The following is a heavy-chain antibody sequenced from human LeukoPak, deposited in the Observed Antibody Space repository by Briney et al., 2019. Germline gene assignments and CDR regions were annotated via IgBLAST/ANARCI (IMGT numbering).Heavy chain of an antibody. D-gene: IGHD3-3*01. CDR3: AAGVVIPESVDY. V-gene: IGHV3-66*01. J-gene: IGHJ4*02. Sequence: GGSLRLSCAASGFTVNNNYMIWVRQAPGKGLEWVSVIYGGGSTYYADSVKGRFIISRDQSKNALYLQMNSLRAENTAVYYCAAGVVIPESVDYWGQGTLVTVSS. CDR2: IYGGGST. CDR1: GFTVNNNY.